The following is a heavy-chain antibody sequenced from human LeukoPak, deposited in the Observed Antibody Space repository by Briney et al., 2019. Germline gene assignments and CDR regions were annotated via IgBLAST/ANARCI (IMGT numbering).Heavy chain of an antibody. CDR3: TRDRDDDGSGSIDDAFDI. V-gene: IGHV3-21*01. CDR1: GFTFSSYS. CDR2: ISSRGSNI. Sequence: PGGSLRLSCAASGFTFSSYSMNWVRQAPGKGLEWVSSISSRGSNIYNADSVKGRFTISRDNAKNTLYLQMNSLRAEHTAVYYCTRDRDDDGSGSIDDAFDIWGQGTLVTVSS. J-gene: IGHJ3*02. D-gene: IGHD3-22*01.